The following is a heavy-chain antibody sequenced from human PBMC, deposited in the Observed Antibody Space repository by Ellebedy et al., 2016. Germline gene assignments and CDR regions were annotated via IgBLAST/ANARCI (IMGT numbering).Heavy chain of an antibody. V-gene: IGHV3-64D*06. CDR3: VKDLRSGYYYGDY. Sequence: GGSLRLSXSASGFTFSSYAMHWVRQAPGKGLEYVSAISSNGGSTYYADSVKGRFTISRDNSKNTLYLQMSSLRAEDTAVYYCVKDLRSGYYYGDYWGQGTLVTVSS. J-gene: IGHJ4*02. D-gene: IGHD3-22*01. CDR2: ISSNGGST. CDR1: GFTFSSYA.